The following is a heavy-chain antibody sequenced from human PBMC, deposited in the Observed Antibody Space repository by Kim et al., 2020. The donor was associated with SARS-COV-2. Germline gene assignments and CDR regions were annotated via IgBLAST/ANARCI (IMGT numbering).Heavy chain of an antibody. D-gene: IGHD3-22*01. CDR1: GGSISNYY. Sequence: SETLSLTCSVSGGSISNYYWSWFRQPPGKGLEWIGYIYYTGNSNYNPSPESRVPISVDTSKNQFPLPLTPVTAADTATSYCSRRDSNGYDCPWGQGTLVT. J-gene: IGHJ5*02. CDR3: SRRDSNGYDCP. CDR2: IYYTGNS. V-gene: IGHV4-59*12.